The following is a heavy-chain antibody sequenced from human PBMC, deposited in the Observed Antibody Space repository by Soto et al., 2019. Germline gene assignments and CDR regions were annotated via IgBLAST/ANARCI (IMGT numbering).Heavy chain of an antibody. CDR1: GFTFSNAW. CDR3: TTVSSTARYYYYYMDV. CDR2: IKSKTDGETT. D-gene: IGHD4-4*01. Sequence: GGSLRLSCAASGFTFSNAWRSWVRQAPGKGLEWVGRIKSKTDGETTDYAAPVKGRFTISRDDSKYTLYLQMNSLKTEDTAVYYCTTVSSTARYYYYYMDVWGKGTTVTVSS. J-gene: IGHJ6*03. V-gene: IGHV3-15*01.